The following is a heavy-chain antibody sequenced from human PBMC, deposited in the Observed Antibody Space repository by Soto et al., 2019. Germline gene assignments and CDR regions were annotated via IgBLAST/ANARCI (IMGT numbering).Heavy chain of an antibody. CDR1: GFTFSSYA. CDR2: ISGSGGST. D-gene: IGHD6-13*01. J-gene: IGHJ6*02. Sequence: GGSLRLSCAASGFTFSSYAMSWFRQAPGKGLEWVSAISGSGGSTYYADSVKGRFTISRDNSKNTLYLQMNSLRAEDTAVYYCAKDLSISAEYSSSYYYYYGMDVWGQGTTVTVSS. V-gene: IGHV3-23*01. CDR3: AKDLSISAEYSSSYYYYYGMDV.